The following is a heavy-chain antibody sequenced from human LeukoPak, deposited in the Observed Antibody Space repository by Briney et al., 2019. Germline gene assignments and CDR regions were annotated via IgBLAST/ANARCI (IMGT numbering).Heavy chain of an antibody. D-gene: IGHD3-22*01. CDR2: ISSSSSYI. V-gene: IGHV3-21*01. CDR1: AFTFSSYS. Sequence: GGSLRLSCVASAFTFSSYSMNWVRQAPGKGLEWVSSISSSSSYIYYADSVKGRFTISRDNAKNSLYLQMNSLRAEDTAVYYCARDFRVQRITMIVVVPDAFDIWGQGTMVTVSS. J-gene: IGHJ3*02. CDR3: ARDFRVQRITMIVVVPDAFDI.